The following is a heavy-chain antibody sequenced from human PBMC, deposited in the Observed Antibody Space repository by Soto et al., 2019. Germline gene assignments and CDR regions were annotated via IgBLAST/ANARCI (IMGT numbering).Heavy chain of an antibody. Sequence: PSETLSLTCTVSGGSISSSSYYWGWIRQPPGKGLEWIGSIYYSGSTYYNPSLKSRVTISVDTSKNQFSLKLSSVTAADTAVYYCARHGPGLPFDPWGQGTLVTVSS. CDR3: ARHGPGLPFDP. CDR1: GGSISSSSYY. D-gene: IGHD2-21*01. V-gene: IGHV4-39*01. J-gene: IGHJ5*02. CDR2: IYYSGST.